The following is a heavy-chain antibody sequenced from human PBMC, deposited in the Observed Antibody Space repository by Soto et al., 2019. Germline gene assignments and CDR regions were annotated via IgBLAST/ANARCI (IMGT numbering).Heavy chain of an antibody. J-gene: IGHJ4*02. V-gene: IGHV4-34*01. Sequence: PSETLSLTCAVYGGSFSGYYWSWIRQPPGKGLEWIGEINHSGSTNYNPSLKSRVTISVDTSKNQFSLKLSSVTAADTAVYYCARGLRYSSSPGYFDYWGQGTLVTVSS. CDR2: INHSGST. CDR1: GGSFSGYY. CDR3: ARGLRYSSSPGYFDY. D-gene: IGHD6-13*01.